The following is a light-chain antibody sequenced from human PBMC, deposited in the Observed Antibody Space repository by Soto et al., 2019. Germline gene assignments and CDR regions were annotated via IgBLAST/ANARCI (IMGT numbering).Light chain of an antibody. J-gene: IGLJ1*01. CDR1: SSDVGAYNF. V-gene: IGLV2-14*01. CDR2: EVT. Sequence: QSVLTQPASVSGSPRRSITISCTGTSSDVGAYNFVSWYQHHPGRAPKLIIYEVTIRPSGVSNRFSGSQSGNTASLTISGLQAEDEADYYCSSYTTSAPYVFGSGTKVTV. CDR3: SSYTTSAPYV.